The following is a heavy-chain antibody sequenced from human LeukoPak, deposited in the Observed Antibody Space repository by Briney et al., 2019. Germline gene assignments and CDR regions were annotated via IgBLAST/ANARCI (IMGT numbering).Heavy chain of an antibody. D-gene: IGHD1-26*01. Sequence: GGSLRLTCTASGFTFSTYAMSWVRQAPGKGLEWVSAISGSGGSTYYADSVKGRFTISRDNSKNTLYLQMNSLRAEDTAVYYCVKVGGSYYGDFDYWGQGTLVTVSS. J-gene: IGHJ4*02. CDR1: GFTFSTYA. V-gene: IGHV3-23*01. CDR2: ISGSGGST. CDR3: VKVGGSYYGDFDY.